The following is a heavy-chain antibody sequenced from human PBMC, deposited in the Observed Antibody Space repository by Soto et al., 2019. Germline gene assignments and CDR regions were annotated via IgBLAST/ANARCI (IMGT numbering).Heavy chain of an antibody. Sequence: QVQLVQSGAEVKKPGASVKVSCKASGYTFTSYGISWVRQAPGQGLEWMGWISAYNGNTNYAQKLQGRVTMTTDTRARTXXMELRSLRSDDTAVYYCARAPWVVRGVNTNLSFDYWGQGTLVTVSS. CDR3: ARAPWVVRGVNTNLSFDY. V-gene: IGHV1-18*01. J-gene: IGHJ4*02. CDR1: GYTFTSYG. CDR2: ISAYNGNT. D-gene: IGHD3-10*01.